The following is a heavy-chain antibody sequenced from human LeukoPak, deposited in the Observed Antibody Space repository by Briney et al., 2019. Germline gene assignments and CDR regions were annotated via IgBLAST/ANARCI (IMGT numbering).Heavy chain of an antibody. CDR3: AREGSVFAY. Sequence: PGGSLRLSCAASGFTFSSYEMNWVRRAPGKGLEWVSYISSSGSTIHYADSVKGRFTISRDSAKNSLYLQMNSLRAEDTAVYYCAREGSVFAYWGQGTLVTVSS. J-gene: IGHJ4*02. V-gene: IGHV3-48*03. CDR2: ISSSGSTI. CDR1: GFTFSSYE.